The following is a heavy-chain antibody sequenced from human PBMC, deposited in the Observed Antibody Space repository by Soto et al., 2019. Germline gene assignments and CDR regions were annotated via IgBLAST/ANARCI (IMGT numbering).Heavy chain of an antibody. V-gene: IGHV1-69*02. J-gene: IGHJ4*02. CDR1: GGTFSIYP. CDR2: GLPFLDIT. D-gene: IGHD6-13*01. Sequence: QVQLVQSGSEVKKPGSSVRVSCKTSGGTFSIYPISWVRQAPGQGLEWMGRGLPFLDITSYSQRFQGRVTITADRSTTTAYMELSSLRSEDTAVYYCARDRDNSNWPNFDSWGQGTLVTVSS. CDR3: ARDRDNSNWPNFDS.